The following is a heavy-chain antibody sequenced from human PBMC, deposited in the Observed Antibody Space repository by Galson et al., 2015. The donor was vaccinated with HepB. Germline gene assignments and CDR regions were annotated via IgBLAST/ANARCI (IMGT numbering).Heavy chain of an antibody. CDR3: ARDLSTTKRAFDV. J-gene: IGHJ3*01. Sequence: SLRLSCAASGFTFSDYQMTWIRQAPRKGLEWVSYITYSSALTTYADSVNGRFTISRDNAKNLLYLQMDSLRVDDTAVYYCARDLSTTKRAFDVWGQGTVVTVSS. CDR2: ITYSSALT. V-gene: IGHV3-11*06. CDR1: GFTFSDYQ. D-gene: IGHD1-1*01.